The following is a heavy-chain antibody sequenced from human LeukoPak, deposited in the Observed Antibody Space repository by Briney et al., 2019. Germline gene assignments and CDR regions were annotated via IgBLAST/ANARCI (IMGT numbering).Heavy chain of an antibody. CDR2: INPNSGGT. Sequence: ASVKVSFKASGYTFSDYYMHWVRQAPGPGLEWMGWINPNSGGTNHGQKFQGRVTLTRDTSISTAYMELSSLRSDDTAVYYCARGTYYYDSSGYYSAPFGFDYWGQGTLVTVS. CDR1: GYTFSDYY. V-gene: IGHV1-2*02. D-gene: IGHD3-22*01. CDR3: ARGTYYYDSSGYYSAPFGFDY. J-gene: IGHJ4*02.